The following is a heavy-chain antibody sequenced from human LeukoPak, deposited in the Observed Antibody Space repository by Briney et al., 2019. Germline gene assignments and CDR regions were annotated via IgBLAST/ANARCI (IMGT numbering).Heavy chain of an antibody. J-gene: IGHJ4*02. CDR2: IIPIFGTA. CDR3: ASYDSSGYYYVGPFDY. Sequence: SVKVSCKASGGTFSSYAISWVRQAPGQGLEWMGGIIPIFGTANYAQKFQGRVTITADESTSTAYMELSSLRSENTAVYYCASYDSSGYYYVGPFDYWGQGTLVTVSS. D-gene: IGHD3-22*01. V-gene: IGHV1-69*13. CDR1: GGTFSSYA.